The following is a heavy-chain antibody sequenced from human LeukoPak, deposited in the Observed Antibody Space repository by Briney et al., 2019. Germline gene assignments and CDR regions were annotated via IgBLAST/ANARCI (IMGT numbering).Heavy chain of an antibody. D-gene: IGHD6-13*01. CDR3: ARADSSSWFN. Sequence: SETLSLTCTVSGGSISSYYWSWIRQPPGKGLEWIGYIYYSGSTKYNPSLKSRVNISVDTPKNQFTLTLSSVTAADTAVYYCARADSSSWFNWGQGTLVTVSS. J-gene: IGHJ4*02. V-gene: IGHV4-59*01. CDR2: IYYSGST. CDR1: GGSISSYY.